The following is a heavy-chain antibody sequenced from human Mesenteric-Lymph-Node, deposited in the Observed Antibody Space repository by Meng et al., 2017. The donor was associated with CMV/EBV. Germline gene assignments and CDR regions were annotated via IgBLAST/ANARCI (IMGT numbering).Heavy chain of an antibody. CDR1: GFTFSSYG. CDR3: AKDRRWLLSPSYSYFDY. V-gene: IGHV3-30*02. J-gene: IGHJ4*02. CDR2: IRDDGSKK. Sequence: GESLKISCAASGFTFSSYGMHWVRQAPGKGLEWVAFIRDDGSKKDYADSVKGRFTISRDNSKNTLYLQMNSLRAEDTAVYYCAKDRRWLLSPSYSYFDYWGQGTLVTVSS. D-gene: IGHD3-3*01.